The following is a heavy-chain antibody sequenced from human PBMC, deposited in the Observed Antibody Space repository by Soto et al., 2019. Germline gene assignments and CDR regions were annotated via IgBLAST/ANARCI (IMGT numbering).Heavy chain of an antibody. J-gene: IGHJ1*01. V-gene: IGHV1-18*01. CDR3: ARGVGYCSGTSCYEYFQH. Sequence: ASVKVSCKASGYTFTSYGISWVRQAPGQGLEWMGWISAYNGNTNYAQKLQGRVTMTTDTSTSTAYMELRSLRSDDTAVYYCARGVGYCSGTSCYEYFQHWGQGTLVTVSS. CDR2: ISAYNGNT. D-gene: IGHD2-2*03. CDR1: GYTFTSYG.